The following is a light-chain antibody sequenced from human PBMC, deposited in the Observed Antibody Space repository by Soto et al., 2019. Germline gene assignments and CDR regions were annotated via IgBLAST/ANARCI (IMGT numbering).Light chain of an antibody. Sequence: QSVLTQPPSASGSPGQSVTISCTGTSSDVGGYNYVSWYQQHPGKAPKLLLYEVSKRPSGVPDRFSGSKSGNTASLTVSGLQVEDVADYYCSSFEASNNLLFGGGTKLTVL. CDR2: EVS. J-gene: IGLJ2*01. CDR1: SSDVGGYNY. V-gene: IGLV2-8*01. CDR3: SSFEASNNLL.